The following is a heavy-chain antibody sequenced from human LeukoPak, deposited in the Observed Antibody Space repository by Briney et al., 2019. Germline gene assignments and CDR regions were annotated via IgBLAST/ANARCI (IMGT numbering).Heavy chain of an antibody. D-gene: IGHD3-10*01. V-gene: IGHV3-9*01. CDR3: ARGPGSRGIFDY. J-gene: IGHJ4*02. Sequence: GGSLRLSCAGSGSIFNNYAMHWVRQPPGKGLEWVSGISWNSGSIDYADSVKGRFTISRDNSKNTLYLQMNGLRAEDTAVYYCARGPGSRGIFDYWGQGTLVTVSS. CDR1: GSIFNNYA. CDR2: ISWNSGSI.